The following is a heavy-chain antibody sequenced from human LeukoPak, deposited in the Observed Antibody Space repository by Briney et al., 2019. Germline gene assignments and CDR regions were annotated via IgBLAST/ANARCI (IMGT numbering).Heavy chain of an antibody. CDR1: GYTFTDYY. D-gene: IGHD5-24*01. V-gene: IGHV1-2*02. Sequence: ASVTVSFTASGYTFTDYYLHWVRQAPGQGLEWMGWINPDSGGTNYAQQFQGRVTMTRDTSISTVYMELNRLRSDDTAVYYCAREREMTIIRGYFQHWGQGTLVTVSS. CDR2: INPDSGGT. J-gene: IGHJ1*01. CDR3: AREREMTIIRGYFQH.